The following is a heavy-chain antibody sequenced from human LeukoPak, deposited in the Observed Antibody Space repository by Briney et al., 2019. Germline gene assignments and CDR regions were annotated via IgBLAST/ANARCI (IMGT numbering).Heavy chain of an antibody. CDR2: ISGSGGST. D-gene: IGHD3-3*01. CDR3: ATIPSSGMSYYYYYAMDV. V-gene: IGHV3-23*01. CDR1: GFTSSSNA. J-gene: IGHJ6*02. Sequence: PRGSLRLSCAASGFTSSSNALAMSWVRQAPGKGLEWVSVISGSGGSTYYADSVKGRFTISRDNSKNTLYLQMNSLRAEDTAMYYCATIPSSGMSYYYYYAMDVWGRGTTVTVSS.